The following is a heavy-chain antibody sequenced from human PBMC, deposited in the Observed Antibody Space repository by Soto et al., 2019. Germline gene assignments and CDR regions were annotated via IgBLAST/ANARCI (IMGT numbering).Heavy chain of an antibody. Sequence: SETLSLTCTISGGSVSVYYWSWIRQSTGQGLEWIGYIYASGSPYYNPSLRSRVTISADTSKNQISLKLTSPTAADTAVNYCARGVGSSPPQYWGRGTLVTVSS. CDR1: GGSVSVYY. J-gene: IGHJ4*02. D-gene: IGHD1-26*01. CDR3: ARGVGSSPPQY. CDR2: IYASGSP. V-gene: IGHV4-59*02.